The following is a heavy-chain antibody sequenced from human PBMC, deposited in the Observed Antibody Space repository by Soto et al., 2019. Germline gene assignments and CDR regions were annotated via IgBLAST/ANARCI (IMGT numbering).Heavy chain of an antibody. CDR2: ISAYNGNT. D-gene: IGHD2-8*02. V-gene: IGHV1-18*01. CDR1: GYTFTSYG. CDR3: ARKPLLGVYYYYGMDV. J-gene: IGHJ6*02. Sequence: ASVKVSCKASGYTFTSYGISWVRQAPGQGLEWMGWISAYNGNTNYAQKLQGRVTMTTDTSTSTAYMELRSLRSDDTAVYYCARKPLLGVYYYYGMDVWSQGTTVTVSS.